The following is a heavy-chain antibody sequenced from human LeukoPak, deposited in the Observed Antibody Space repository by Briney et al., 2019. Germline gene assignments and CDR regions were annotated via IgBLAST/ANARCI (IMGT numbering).Heavy chain of an antibody. J-gene: IGHJ6*02. CDR3: TRDPSKWFGDSYYYGMDV. V-gene: IGHV3-49*04. Sequence: GGSLRLSCTASGFTFGDYAMSWVRQAPGKGLEWVGFIRSKAYGGTTEYAASVKGRFTISRDDSKSIAYLQMNSLKTEDTAVYYCTRDPSKWFGDSYYYGMDVWGQGTTVTVS. CDR2: IRSKAYGGTT. CDR1: GFTFGDYA. D-gene: IGHD3-10*01.